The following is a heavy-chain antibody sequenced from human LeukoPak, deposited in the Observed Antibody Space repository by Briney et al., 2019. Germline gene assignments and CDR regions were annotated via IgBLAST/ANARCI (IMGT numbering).Heavy chain of an antibody. J-gene: IGHJ6*03. Sequence: PGGSLRLSCAASGFTFSSYAMSWVRQAPGKGLEWVSAISGSGGSTYYADSVKGRFTISRDNSKNTLYLQMNSLRAEDTAVYYCAKCPNYEILTGHQLYYYMDVWGKGTTVTVSS. D-gene: IGHD3-9*01. CDR1: GFTFSSYA. CDR2: ISGSGGST. CDR3: AKCPNYEILTGHQLYYYMDV. V-gene: IGHV3-23*01.